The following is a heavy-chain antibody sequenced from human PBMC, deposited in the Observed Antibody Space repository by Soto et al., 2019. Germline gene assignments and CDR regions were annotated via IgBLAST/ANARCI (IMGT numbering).Heavy chain of an antibody. CDR2: VYHTGDT. D-gene: IGHD2-21*02. CDR1: GGTVASSHW. J-gene: IGHJ5*02. Sequence: SETLSLTCCVSGGTVASSHWWSWVRQSPGGGLEWIGNVYHTGDTNLNPSLQSRVTISVDKSNNQFSLRLNSLTAADTAVYFCAREIGTAGGNNYFDPWGPETLVTVSS. CDR3: AREIGTAGGNNYFDP. V-gene: IGHV4-4*02.